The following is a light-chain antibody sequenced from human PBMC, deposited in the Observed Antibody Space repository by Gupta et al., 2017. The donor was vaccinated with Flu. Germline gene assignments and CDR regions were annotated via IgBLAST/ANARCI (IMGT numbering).Light chain of an antibody. Sequence: QFVLTQPPSVSGAPGQTVTISCTGSTSNIGAGYDVHWYQQVPGRAPKRLIFGNNNRPSGVAYRFSGSKSGTSASLAIAGLQAEDEADYYCQSYDNSLSGSKVFGGGTKLTVL. J-gene: IGLJ3*02. CDR1: TSNIGAGYD. CDR3: QSYDNSLSGSKV. V-gene: IGLV1-40*01. CDR2: GNN.